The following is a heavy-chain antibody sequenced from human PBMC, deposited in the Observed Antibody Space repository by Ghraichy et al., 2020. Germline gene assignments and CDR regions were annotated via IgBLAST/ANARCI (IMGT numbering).Heavy chain of an antibody. CDR2: ISYSGST. CDR1: GGSISSSNYY. D-gene: IGHD2-15*01. Sequence: SETLSLTCTVSGGSISSSNYYWAWIRQPPGKGLEWIGSISYSGSTYFNPSLKSRVSISIDTSKNQFSLKLSSVTAADTAVYYCARRGDGGKSFDYWGQGTLVTVSS. CDR3: ARRGDGGKSFDY. V-gene: IGHV4-39*07. J-gene: IGHJ4*02.